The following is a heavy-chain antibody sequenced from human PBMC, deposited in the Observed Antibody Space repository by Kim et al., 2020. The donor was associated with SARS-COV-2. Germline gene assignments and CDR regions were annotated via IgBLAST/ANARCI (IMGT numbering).Heavy chain of an antibody. V-gene: IGHV1-3*01. CDR2: NLGNGYK. Sequence: NLGNGYKKYSVKFQGRSTITCDSSANTGYMELNSLRSEDTAVYYCAKIGHWGQGTLVTVSS. J-gene: IGHJ4*02. CDR3: AKIGH.